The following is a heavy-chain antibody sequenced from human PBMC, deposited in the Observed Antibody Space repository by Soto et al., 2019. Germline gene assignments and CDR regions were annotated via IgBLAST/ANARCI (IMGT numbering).Heavy chain of an antibody. J-gene: IGHJ4*02. CDR1: GGSISSGGSY. CDR3: ARDRDSYGSHVY. D-gene: IGHD5-18*01. Sequence: SETLSLTCAVYGGSISSGGSYWSWIRQHPGKGLEWIGYIHYSGTTYYNPSLKSRVTISVDTSKKQFSLKLNSVTAADTAVYYCARDRDSYGSHVYWGQGTLVTVSS. V-gene: IGHV4-31*11. CDR2: IHYSGTT.